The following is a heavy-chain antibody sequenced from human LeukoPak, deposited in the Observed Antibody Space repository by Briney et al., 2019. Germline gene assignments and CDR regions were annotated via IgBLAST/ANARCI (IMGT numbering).Heavy chain of an antibody. CDR3: ARDRGSSSSPFDY. V-gene: IGHV1-69*13. D-gene: IGHD6-6*01. Sequence: SVKVSCKASGGTFSSYAISWARQAPGQGLEWMGGIIPIFGTANYAQKFQGRVTITADESTSTAYMELSSLRSEDTAVYYCARDRGSSSSPFDYWGQGTLVTVSS. J-gene: IGHJ4*02. CDR2: IIPIFGTA. CDR1: GGTFSSYA.